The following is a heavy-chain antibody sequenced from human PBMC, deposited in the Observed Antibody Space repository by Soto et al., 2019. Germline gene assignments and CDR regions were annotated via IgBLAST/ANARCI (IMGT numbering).Heavy chain of an antibody. CDR3: ANYDSSGLSAFDI. CDR2: IIPIFGTA. V-gene: IGHV1-69*13. D-gene: IGHD3-22*01. CDR1: GGTFSSYA. J-gene: IGHJ3*02. Sequence: SVKVSCKASGGTFSSYAISWVRQAPGQGLEWMGGIIPIFGTANYAQKFQGRVTITADESTSTAYMELSSLRSEDTAVYYCANYDSSGLSAFDIWGQGTMVTVSS.